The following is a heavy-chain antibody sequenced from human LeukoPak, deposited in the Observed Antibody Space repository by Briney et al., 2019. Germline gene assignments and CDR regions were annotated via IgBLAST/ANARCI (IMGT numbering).Heavy chain of an antibody. CDR1: GGSFSGYY. J-gene: IGHJ4*02. CDR3: ARTTIFGVVIKFDY. Sequence: SETLSLTCAVYGGSFSGYYWSWIRQPPGKGLEWIGEINHSGSTNYNPSLKSRVTISVDMSKNQFSLKLSSVTAADTAVYYCARTTIFGVVIKFDYWGQGTLVTVSS. D-gene: IGHD3-3*01. CDR2: INHSGST. V-gene: IGHV4-34*01.